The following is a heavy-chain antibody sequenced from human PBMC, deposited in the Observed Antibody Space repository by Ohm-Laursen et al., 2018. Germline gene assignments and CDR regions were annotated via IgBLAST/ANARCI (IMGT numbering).Heavy chain of an antibody. Sequence: SLRLSCAASGFTFSSYGMHWVRQAPGKGLEWVAVISYDGSNKYYADSVKGRFTISRDNSKNTLYLQMNSLRAEDTAVYYCAKELGWDSEWLNDWGQGTLVTVSS. CDR3: AKELGWDSEWLND. CDR1: GFTFSSYG. J-gene: IGHJ4*02. CDR2: ISYDGSNK. V-gene: IGHV3-30*18. D-gene: IGHD7-27*01.